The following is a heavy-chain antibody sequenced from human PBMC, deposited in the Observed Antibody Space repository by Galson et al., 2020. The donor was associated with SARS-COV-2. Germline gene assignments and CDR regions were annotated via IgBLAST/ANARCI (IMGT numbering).Heavy chain of an antibody. CDR1: RFPFSSYD. CDR3: ARDAIGEGYFDY. Sequence: GGSLRLSCAASRFPFSSYDMIWVRQAPGKGLEWVSYISSGGSTIYYADSVKGRFTISRDNAKNSLSLEMNSLRAEDTAVYYCARDAIGEGYFDYWGQGTLVTVSS. J-gene: IGHJ4*02. V-gene: IGHV3-48*01. CDR2: ISSGGSTI.